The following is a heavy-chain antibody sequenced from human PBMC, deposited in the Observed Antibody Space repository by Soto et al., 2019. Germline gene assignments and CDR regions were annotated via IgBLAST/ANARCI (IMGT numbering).Heavy chain of an antibody. CDR3: VRDHDFAFDT. CDR1: GFTFSDNP. D-gene: IGHD2-21*02. Sequence: EAHLVESGGGLVQPGGSLRLSCAASGFTFSDNPMNWVRLAPGKGLEWVSHIRSDGTTIYYADSVKGRFTISGDNAKNSLYLHMNSMRDEDTAIYYCVRDHDFAFDTWGQGTLVTVSS. J-gene: IGHJ4*02. V-gene: IGHV3-48*02. CDR2: IRSDGTTI.